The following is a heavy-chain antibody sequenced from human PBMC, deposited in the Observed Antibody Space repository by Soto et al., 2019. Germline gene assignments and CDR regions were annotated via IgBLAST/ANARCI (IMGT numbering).Heavy chain of an antibody. Sequence: GASVKVSCKACGYTFTSXAMHWVRQAPGQRLEWMGWINAGNGNTKYSQKFQGRVTITRDTSASTAYMELSSLRSEDTAVYCCARLQKEYYFDYWGQGTLVTVSS. CDR1: GYTFTSXA. V-gene: IGHV1-3*01. J-gene: IGHJ4*02. CDR2: INAGNGNT. CDR3: ARLQKEYYFDY.